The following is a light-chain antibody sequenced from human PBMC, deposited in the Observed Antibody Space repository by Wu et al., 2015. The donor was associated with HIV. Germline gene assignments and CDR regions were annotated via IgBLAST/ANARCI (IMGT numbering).Light chain of an antibody. V-gene: IGKV1-27*01. J-gene: IGKJ1*01. Sequence: DIKMTQPPSSLSASVGDRIIITCRASQDISDSVAWYQEIPGKVPKLLIYATSTLHSGVPSRFSGSRSGADFTLTISSLQPEDVATYYCQKYNTAPWTFGQGTKVEMK. CDR1: QDISDS. CDR2: ATS. CDR3: QKYNTAPWT.